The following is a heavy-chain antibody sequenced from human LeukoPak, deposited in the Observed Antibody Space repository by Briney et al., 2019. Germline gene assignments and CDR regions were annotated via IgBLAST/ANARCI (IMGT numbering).Heavy chain of an antibody. D-gene: IGHD2-2*01. V-gene: IGHV3-23*01. J-gene: IGHJ4*02. Sequence: GGSLRLSCAASGFAFSSYAMSWVRQAPGKGLEWVSAISGSDGSTYYADSVKGRFTISRDNSKNTLYLQMNSLRAEDTAVYYCAKRYQLLKGASDYWGQGTLVTVSS. CDR2: ISGSDGST. CDR3: AKRYQLLKGASDY. CDR1: GFAFSSYA.